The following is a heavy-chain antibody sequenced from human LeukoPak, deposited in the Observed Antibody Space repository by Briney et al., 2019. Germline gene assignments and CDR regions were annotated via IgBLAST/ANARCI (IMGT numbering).Heavy chain of an antibody. V-gene: IGHV1-69*13. CDR3: ARDRYSTGYYYYFDY. D-gene: IGHD3-22*01. J-gene: IGHJ4*02. CDR1: GGTFNNHA. CDR2: IIPIFGTA. Sequence: GASVKVSCKASGGTFNNHAINWVRQAPGQGLEWMGGIIPIFGTANYAQKFQGRVTITADESTSTAYMALSSLRSEDTAVYYCARDRYSTGYYYYFDYWGQGTLVTVSS.